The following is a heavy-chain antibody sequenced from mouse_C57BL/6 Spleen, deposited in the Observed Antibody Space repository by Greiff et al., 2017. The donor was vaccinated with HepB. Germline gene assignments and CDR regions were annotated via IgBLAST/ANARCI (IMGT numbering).Heavy chain of an antibody. CDR1: GYTFTDYN. CDR3: ARSGDYDGWFAY. Sequence: EVKLMESGPELVKPGASVKIPCKASGYTFTDYNMDWVKQSHGKSLEWIGDINPNNGGTIYNQKFKGKATLTVDKSSSTAYMELRSLTSEDTAVYYCARSGDYDGWFAYWGQGTLVTVSA. CDR2: INPNNGGT. D-gene: IGHD2-4*01. J-gene: IGHJ3*01. V-gene: IGHV1-18*01.